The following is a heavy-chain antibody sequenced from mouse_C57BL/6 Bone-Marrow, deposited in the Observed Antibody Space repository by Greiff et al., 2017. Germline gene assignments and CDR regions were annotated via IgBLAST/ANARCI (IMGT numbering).Heavy chain of an antibody. CDR2: IYPGSGST. Sequence: QVQLKESGAELVKPGASVKMSCKASGYTFTSYWITWVKQRPGQGLEWIGDIYPGSGSTNYNEKFKSKATLTVDTSSSTAYMQLSSLTSEDSAVYYCARLDLIYYYGSGYFDVWGTGTTVTVSS. CDR1: GYTFTSYW. J-gene: IGHJ1*03. CDR3: ARLDLIYYYGSGYFDV. D-gene: IGHD1-1*01. V-gene: IGHV1-55*01.